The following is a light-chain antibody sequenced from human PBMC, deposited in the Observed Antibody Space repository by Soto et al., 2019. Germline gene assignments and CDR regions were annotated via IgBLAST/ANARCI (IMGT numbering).Light chain of an antibody. CDR1: QTVRSN. CDR2: GAS. J-gene: IGKJ5*01. CDR3: QQYNNWPIT. Sequence: EIVMTQSPATLSVSPGGRATLSCRASQTVRSNLAWHQQKPGLAPRLLIYGASTRATGIPARFSGSGSGTEFTLTISSLQSEDFVVYYCQQYNNWPITFGQGTRLEIK. V-gene: IGKV3-15*01.